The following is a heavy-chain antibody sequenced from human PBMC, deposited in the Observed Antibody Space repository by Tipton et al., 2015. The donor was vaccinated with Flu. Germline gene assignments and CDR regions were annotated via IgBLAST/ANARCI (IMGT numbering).Heavy chain of an antibody. Sequence: GLVKPSETLPLTCGVSGDSIRSSNYYWGWIRQPPGKGLEWIGNTFHSGNTYLNPSLKSRVTISIDTSRNQFSLKLNSVTAGDTAVYYCARRDYSNYVSEPKNWFDPWGQGALVTVSS. J-gene: IGHJ5*02. CDR3: ARRDYSNYVSEPKNWFDP. CDR1: GDSIRSSNYY. V-gene: IGHV4-39*07. D-gene: IGHD4-11*01. CDR2: TFHSGNT.